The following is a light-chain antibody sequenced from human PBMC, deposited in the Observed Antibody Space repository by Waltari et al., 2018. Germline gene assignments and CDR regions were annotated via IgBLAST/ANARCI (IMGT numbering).Light chain of an antibody. Sequence: QSALTQPASVSGSPGQSITISFAGTSSDVGAYTYVSWYQHPPGKAPKLLIYDVNSRPSGVSNRFSGSKSGNTASLTISELQAEDEADYYCSSFTSDSTWVFGAGTKLTVL. V-gene: IGLV2-14*03. CDR1: SSDVGAYTY. J-gene: IGLJ2*01. CDR3: SSFTSDSTWV. CDR2: DVN.